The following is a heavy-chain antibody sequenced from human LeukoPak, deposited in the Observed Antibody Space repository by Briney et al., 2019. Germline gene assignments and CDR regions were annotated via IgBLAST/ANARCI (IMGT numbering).Heavy chain of an antibody. CDR1: GFTFSSYW. Sequence: PGGSLRLSCAASGFTFSSYWMSWVRQAPGKGLEWVANIKQDGSEKYYVDSVKGRFTISRDNAKNSLYLQMNSLRAEDTAVYYCARPIRGSMGQYYFDYWGQGTLVTVSS. D-gene: IGHD5-12*01. V-gene: IGHV3-7*01. CDR3: ARPIRGSMGQYYFDY. J-gene: IGHJ4*02. CDR2: IKQDGSEK.